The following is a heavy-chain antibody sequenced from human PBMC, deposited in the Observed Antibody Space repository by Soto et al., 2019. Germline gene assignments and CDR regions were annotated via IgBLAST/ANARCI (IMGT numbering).Heavy chain of an antibody. V-gene: IGHV1-18*01. CDR2: ISAYNGNT. J-gene: IGHJ3*02. Sequence: ASVKVSCKASGYTFTSYGISWVRQAPGQGLEWMGWISAYNGNTNYAQKLQGRVTMTTDTSTSTAYMELRSLRSDDTAVYYCARPPYDILTGHDAFDIWGQGTMVTV. CDR1: GYTFTSYG. D-gene: IGHD3-9*01. CDR3: ARPPYDILTGHDAFDI.